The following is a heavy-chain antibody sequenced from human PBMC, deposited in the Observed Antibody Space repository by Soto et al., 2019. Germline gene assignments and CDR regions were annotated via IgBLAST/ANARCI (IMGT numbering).Heavy chain of an antibody. CDR1: GFTFDDYA. Sequence: GGSLRLSCAASGFTFDDYAMHWVRQAPGKGLEWVSGISWNSGSIGYADSVKGRFTISRDNAKNSLYLQMNSLRAEDTALYYCAKDRSGYDLDQLDAFDIWGQGTMVTVSS. V-gene: IGHV3-9*01. CDR3: AKDRSGYDLDQLDAFDI. J-gene: IGHJ3*02. CDR2: ISWNSGSI. D-gene: IGHD5-12*01.